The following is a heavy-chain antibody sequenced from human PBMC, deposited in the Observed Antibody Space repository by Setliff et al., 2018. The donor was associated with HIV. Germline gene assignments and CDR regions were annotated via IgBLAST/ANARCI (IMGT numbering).Heavy chain of an antibody. D-gene: IGHD3-22*01. CDR3: VREAKVIVTTERAFDM. Sequence: SETLSLTCSVSGVSINRTDHYWGWIRQSPGKRLEWIGSVSQSGSTYYNPSLKSRVTLSLDTSKNQFSLNVDSVTAADTAVYYCVREAKVIVTTERAFDMWGQGTLVTVSS. J-gene: IGHJ3*02. CDR2: VSQSGST. CDR1: GVSINRTDHY. V-gene: IGHV4-39*07.